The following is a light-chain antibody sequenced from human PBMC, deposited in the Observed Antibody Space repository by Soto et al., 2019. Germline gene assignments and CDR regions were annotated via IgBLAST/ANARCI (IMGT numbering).Light chain of an antibody. CDR1: KSLTKSD. J-gene: IGKJ1*01. CDR3: QQHGTSEII. Sequence: DIVLTQSPDTLSLSPSTISTPSCRATKSLTKSDIGWYQVKPGQAPRRLIYDTSSRATGIPDRFSGSGSGTDFTLTITRLEPEDFAAFYCQQHGTSEIIFGQGTKVDIK. V-gene: IGKV3-20*01. CDR2: DTS.